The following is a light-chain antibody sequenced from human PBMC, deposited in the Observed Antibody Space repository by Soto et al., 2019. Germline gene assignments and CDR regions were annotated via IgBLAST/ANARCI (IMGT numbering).Light chain of an antibody. Sequence: DIQMTQSPSSLSAYVGDRVTITCRASQSISNFLNWYQHKPGKAPKLLIYAASSLQSGVPTRFSGSGSGTDFTLTVSSLQPEDFATYYCQHSFNTPRTFGGGTKVEI. CDR1: QSISNF. V-gene: IGKV1-39*01. CDR3: QHSFNTPRT. J-gene: IGKJ4*01. CDR2: AAS.